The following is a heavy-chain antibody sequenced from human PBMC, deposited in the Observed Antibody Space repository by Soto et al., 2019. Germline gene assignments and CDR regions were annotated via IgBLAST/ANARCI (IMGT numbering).Heavy chain of an antibody. CDR3: TTVISTVGGDFDS. D-gene: IGHD3-16*01. CDR1: GFTFGNYW. V-gene: IGHV3-74*01. J-gene: IGHJ4*02. Sequence: EVQLVESGGGLVQPGGSLRLSCAASGFTFGNYWMHWVRQAPGKGLVWVARINSDGSSTSYADSVKGRFTISRDNAKNTLYLQMNSLRAEDTAMYYCTTVISTVGGDFDSWGQGTLVTVSS. CDR2: INSDGSST.